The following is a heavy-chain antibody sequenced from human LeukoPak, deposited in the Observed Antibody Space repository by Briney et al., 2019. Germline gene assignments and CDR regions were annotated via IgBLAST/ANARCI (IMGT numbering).Heavy chain of an antibody. Sequence: ASVKVSCKASGYTFTGYYMHWVRQAPGQGLEWMGWINPNSGGTNYAQKFQGRVTMTRDTSNSTAYMELSRLRSDDTAVYYCARYVVVPAAIDYWGQGTLVTVSS. CDR2: INPNSGGT. V-gene: IGHV1-2*02. CDR1: GYTFTGYY. CDR3: ARYVVVPAAIDY. J-gene: IGHJ4*02. D-gene: IGHD2-2*01.